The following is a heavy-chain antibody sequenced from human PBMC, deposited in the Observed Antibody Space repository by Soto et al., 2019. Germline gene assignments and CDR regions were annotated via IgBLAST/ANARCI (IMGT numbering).Heavy chain of an antibody. CDR1: GFTFSSYS. CDR3: ARVSRLSDYYYGMDV. D-gene: IGHD3-10*01. V-gene: IGHV3-21*01. Sequence: EVQLVESGGRLVKPGGSLRLSCAASGFTFSSYSMNWVRQAPGKGLEWVSSISSSSSYIYYADSVKGRFTISRDNAKNSLYLQMNSLRAEDTAVYYCARVSRLSDYYYGMDVWGQGTTVTVSS. CDR2: ISSSSSYI. J-gene: IGHJ6*02.